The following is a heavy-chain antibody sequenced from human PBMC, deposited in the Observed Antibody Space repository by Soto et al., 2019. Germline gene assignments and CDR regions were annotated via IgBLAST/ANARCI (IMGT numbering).Heavy chain of an antibody. CDR1: GYTFSSYG. V-gene: IGHV1-18*01. Sequence: QVQLVQSGAEVKKPGASVKVSCKASGYTFSSYGISWVRQAPGQGLEWMGWISAYNGNTKYAQKIQGRVTMTTDTATSTGYMELRSLRSDDTAVYYCARDSPPVDYWGQGTLVTVSS. CDR2: ISAYNGNT. J-gene: IGHJ4*02. CDR3: ARDSPPVDY.